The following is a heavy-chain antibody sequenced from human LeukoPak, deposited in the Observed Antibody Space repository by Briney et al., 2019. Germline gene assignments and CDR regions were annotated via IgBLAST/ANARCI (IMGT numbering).Heavy chain of an antibody. CDR3: ANSGGYYWYFDL. CDR1: GGSISSYY. J-gene: IGHJ2*01. V-gene: IGHV4-4*07. Sequence: SETLSLTCTVPGGSISSYYWSWIRQPAGKGLEWIGRFYTNGRTNYNPSLKSRATVSVDTSKNQFSLKLSSVTAADTAVYYCANSGGYYWYFDLWGRGTLVTVSS. CDR2: FYTNGRT. D-gene: IGHD3-16*01.